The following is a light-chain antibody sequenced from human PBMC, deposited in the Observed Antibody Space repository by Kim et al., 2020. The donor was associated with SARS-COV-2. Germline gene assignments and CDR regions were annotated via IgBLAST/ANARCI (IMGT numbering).Light chain of an antibody. V-gene: IGKV1-5*02. Sequence: SASVDDTVTIICRASQSISSWLAWYQQRPGKAPELLIYDASALRSGVPSRFGGSGFETEFTLTIYSLQPDDFATYFCQQYTAYPYTFGQGTKLEIK. J-gene: IGKJ2*01. CDR3: QQYTAYPYT. CDR1: QSISSW. CDR2: DAS.